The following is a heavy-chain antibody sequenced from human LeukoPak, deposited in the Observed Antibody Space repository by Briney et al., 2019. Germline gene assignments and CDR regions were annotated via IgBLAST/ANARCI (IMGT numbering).Heavy chain of an antibody. CDR2: ISSSSSTI. D-gene: IGHD6-19*01. J-gene: IGHJ4*02. Sequence: GRSLRLSCAASGFTLRSYAMNWVRQAPGKGLEWVSYISSSSSTIYYADSVKGRFTISRDNAKNSLYLQMNSLRAEDTAVYYCAREAVTPRVDFDYWGQGTLVTVSS. V-gene: IGHV3-48*04. CDR3: AREAVTPRVDFDY. CDR1: GFTLRSYA.